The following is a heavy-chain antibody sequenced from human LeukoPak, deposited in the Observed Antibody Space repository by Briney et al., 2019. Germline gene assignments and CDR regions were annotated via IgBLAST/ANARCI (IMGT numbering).Heavy chain of an antibody. Sequence: YLRLSCAASGFTSTIYATNCVRQAPGKGLEWVSYISSTVRTTYYTDSLKVRFTIHRDHPKNSPYRQTNSLRRKATAVNNCGRVFLLRGEGTVVSVS. CDR1: GFTSTIYA. CDR3: GRVFLL. V-gene: IGHV3-48*03. J-gene: IGHJ1*01. CDR2: ISSTVRTT. D-gene: IGHD2/OR15-2a*01.